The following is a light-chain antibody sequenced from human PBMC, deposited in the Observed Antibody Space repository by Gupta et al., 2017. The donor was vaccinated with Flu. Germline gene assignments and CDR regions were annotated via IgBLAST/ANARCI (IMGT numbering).Light chain of an antibody. V-gene: IGKV1-39*01. CDR2: AAS. J-gene: IGKJ4*01. Sequence: GDRVTLTCRASRSISNYLNWYQQKPGKAPKLLIYAASSLQSGVPSRFSGSGSGTDFTLTISSLQPEDFATYYCQQSYSTPLTFGGGIKVEIK. CDR1: RSISNY. CDR3: QQSYSTPLT.